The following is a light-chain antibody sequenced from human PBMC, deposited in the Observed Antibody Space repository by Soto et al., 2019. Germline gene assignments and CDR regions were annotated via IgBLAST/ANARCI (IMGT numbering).Light chain of an antibody. V-gene: IGKV1-39*01. CDR3: QQSYSTLPLT. Sequence: DIQMTQSRSSLSASLGDRVTISCRASQSISRFLNWYQQKAGKAPKLLIYGASSLQSGVPARFSGRGSGTDFTLTINNLQVEDSATYYCQQSYSTLPLTFGGGTKVEIK. J-gene: IGKJ4*01. CDR2: GAS. CDR1: QSISRF.